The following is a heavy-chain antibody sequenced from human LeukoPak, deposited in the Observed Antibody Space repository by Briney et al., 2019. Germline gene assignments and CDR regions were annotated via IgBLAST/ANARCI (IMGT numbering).Heavy chain of an antibody. Sequence: SETLSLTCTVSGGPISSSSYYWGWIRQPPGKGLEWIGSIYYSRSTYYNPSLKRRVTISVDTSKNQFSLKLSSVTAAETAVYYCSRMRGETYYYGSGTLNWFVPWGEGSLVTVSS. D-gene: IGHD3-10*01. J-gene: IGHJ5*02. CDR3: SRMRGETYYYGSGTLNWFVP. CDR1: GGPISSSSYY. V-gene: IGHV4-39*01. CDR2: IYYSRST.